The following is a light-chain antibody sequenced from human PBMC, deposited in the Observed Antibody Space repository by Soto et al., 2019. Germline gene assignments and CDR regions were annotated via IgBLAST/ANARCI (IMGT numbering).Light chain of an antibody. CDR2: DVS. Sequence: QSALTQPPSVSGSPGQSVTISCAGTSSDIGRYNRVSWYQQPPGAAPKLIIYDVSNRPSGVPDRFSGSKSGNTASLTISGLHAEDEADYFCSSYTTSSNLVFGGGTKLTVL. J-gene: IGLJ3*02. CDR1: SSDIGRYNR. CDR3: SSYTTSSNLV. V-gene: IGLV2-18*02.